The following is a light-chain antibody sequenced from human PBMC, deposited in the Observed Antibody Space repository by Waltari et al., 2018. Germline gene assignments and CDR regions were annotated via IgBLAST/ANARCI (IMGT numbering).Light chain of an antibody. CDR3: SSYTSSTTRVL. CDR2: AVT. V-gene: IGLV2-14*01. J-gene: IGLJ2*01. Sequence: QSALTQPASVSGSPGQSITISCTGTSSDVGGYNYVSRYQQPPDKAPKLLIYAVTNRPSGVSIRFSGSKSGNTASLTSTGLQAEDEADYYCSSYTSSTTRVLFGGGTKLTVL. CDR1: SSDVGGYNY.